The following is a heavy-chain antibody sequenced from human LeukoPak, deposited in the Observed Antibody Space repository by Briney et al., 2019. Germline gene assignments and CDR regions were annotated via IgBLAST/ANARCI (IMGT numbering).Heavy chain of an antibody. V-gene: IGHV3-21*05. CDR1: GFTFSSYS. CDR3: ARDSGSRFRINAFDI. D-gene: IGHD1-14*01. CDR2: ISSSSNI. J-gene: IGHJ3*02. Sequence: PGGSLRLSCAASGFTFSSYSMNWVRQAPGKGLEWVSYISSSSNIYYADSVKGRFTITRDNAKNSLYLQMNSLRAADTAVYYCARDSGSRFRINAFDIWGQGTMVTVSS.